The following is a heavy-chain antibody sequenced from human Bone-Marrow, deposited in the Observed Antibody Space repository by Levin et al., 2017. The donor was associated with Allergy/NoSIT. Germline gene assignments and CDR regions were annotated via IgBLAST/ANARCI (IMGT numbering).Heavy chain of an antibody. CDR1: GFTFSSYA. Sequence: PGGSLRLSCAASGFTFSSYAMHWVRQAPGKGLEWVAVISYDGSNKYYADSVKGRFTISRDNSKNTLYLQMNSLRAEDTAVYYCARDHCSSTSCYKQSYSKGYYYYYYYMDVWGKGTTVTVSS. CDR3: ARDHCSSTSCYKQSYSKGYYYYYYYMDV. CDR2: ISYDGSNK. V-gene: IGHV3-30-3*01. D-gene: IGHD2-2*02. J-gene: IGHJ6*03.